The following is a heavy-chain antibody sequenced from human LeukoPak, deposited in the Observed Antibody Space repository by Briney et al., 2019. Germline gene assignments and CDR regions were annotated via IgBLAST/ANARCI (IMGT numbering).Heavy chain of an antibody. D-gene: IGHD6-19*01. CDR1: GFTFSSYG. CDR3: AKVPPTGYSSGWDDY. Sequence: GGSLRLSCAASGFTFSSYGMHWVRQAPGKGLEWVAFIRYDGSNKYYADSVKGRFTISRDNSKNTLYLQMNSLRAEDTAVYYCAKVPPTGYSSGWDDYWGQGTLVTVSS. V-gene: IGHV3-30*02. J-gene: IGHJ4*02. CDR2: IRYDGSNK.